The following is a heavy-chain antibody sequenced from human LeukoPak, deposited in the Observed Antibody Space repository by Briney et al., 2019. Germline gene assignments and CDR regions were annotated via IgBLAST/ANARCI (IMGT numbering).Heavy chain of an antibody. V-gene: IGHV3-7*01. CDR1: GFTFRNYW. CDR3: ARGTIFGVVISDFSFDF. Sequence: GGSLRLSCAASGFTFRNYWMNWVRQAPGKGLEWVANIKQDGSEQDYVDSVKGRFTISRDNAMNSLYLQMTSLRAEDTAVYYCARGTIFGVVISDFSFDFWGQGTLVTVSS. J-gene: IGHJ4*02. D-gene: IGHD3-3*01. CDR2: IKQDGSEQ.